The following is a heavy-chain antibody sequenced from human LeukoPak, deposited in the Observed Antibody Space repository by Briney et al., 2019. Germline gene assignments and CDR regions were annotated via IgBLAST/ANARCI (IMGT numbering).Heavy chain of an antibody. CDR1: GYTFTGYY. CDR3: ARAHLRFLEWLLPYYFDY. D-gene: IGHD3-3*01. CDR2: INPNSGGT. Sequence: GASVKVSCKASGYTFTGYYMHWVRQAPGQGLEWMGWINPNSGGTNYAQKFQGRVTMTRDTSISTAYMELSRLRSDDTAVYYCARAHLRFLEWLLPYYFDYWGRGTLVTVSS. J-gene: IGHJ4*02. V-gene: IGHV1-2*02.